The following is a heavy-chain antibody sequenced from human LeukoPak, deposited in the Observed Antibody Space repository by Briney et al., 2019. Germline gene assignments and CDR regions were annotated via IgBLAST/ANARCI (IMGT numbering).Heavy chain of an antibody. D-gene: IGHD4-17*01. CDR3: ASPSSYGDYYFGY. V-gene: IGHV3-21*01. Sequence: GGSLRLTCAASGFSFSAYGMNWVRQAPGKGLEWVSCISRSGAYIYYVDSVKGRFTISRNNAKNSVYLQMNSLRAEDTAIYYCASPSSYGDYYFGYWGQGTLVTVSS. J-gene: IGHJ4*02. CDR1: GFSFSAYG. CDR2: ISRSGAYI.